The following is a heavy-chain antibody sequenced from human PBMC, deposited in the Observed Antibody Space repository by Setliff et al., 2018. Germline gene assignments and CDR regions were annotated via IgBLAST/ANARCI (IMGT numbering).Heavy chain of an antibody. CDR3: ARGNGATTGWFDP. Sequence: LSLPFPFSVFSLRPPYYYWRWLRQAPWHVLEWIWDFYFRGSHYYKPSLESRLSISVDTSKNQLSLTLTSVTAADTAIYYCARGNGATTGWFDPWGQGTLVTVSS. CDR1: VFSLRPPYYY. CDR2: FYFRGSH. V-gene: IGHV4-30-4*08. D-gene: IGHD4-17*01. J-gene: IGHJ5*02.